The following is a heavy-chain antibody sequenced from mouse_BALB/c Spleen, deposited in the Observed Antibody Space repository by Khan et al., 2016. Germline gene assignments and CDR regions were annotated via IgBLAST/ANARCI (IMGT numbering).Heavy chain of an antibody. Sequence: VQLQQSGPDLVKPGASVKISCKASGYSFSGYYMHWVKHSPGKSLEWAGRVNPNNGDTRSNPNFKGKPILTIDRSSTTAYMEVRSRTSEDSAVYYWLRDAMDYWGQGISVTVSS. CDR1: GYSFSGYY. V-gene: IGHV1-26*01. CDR3: LRDAMDY. CDR2: VNPNNGDT. D-gene: IGHD1-1*01. J-gene: IGHJ4*01.